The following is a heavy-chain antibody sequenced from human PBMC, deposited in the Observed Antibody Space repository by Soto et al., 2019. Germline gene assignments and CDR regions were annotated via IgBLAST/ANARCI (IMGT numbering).Heavy chain of an antibody. J-gene: IGHJ4*02. CDR1: GFTFSSYG. Sequence: QVQLVESGGGVVQPGRSLRLSCAASGFTFSSYGMHWVRQAPGKGLEWVAVIWYDGSNKYYADSVKGRFTISRDNSKNTLYLQMTSLRAEDTAVSYCARDGGYYFDYWGQGTLVTVSS. CDR2: IWYDGSNK. CDR3: ARDGGYYFDY. V-gene: IGHV3-33*01.